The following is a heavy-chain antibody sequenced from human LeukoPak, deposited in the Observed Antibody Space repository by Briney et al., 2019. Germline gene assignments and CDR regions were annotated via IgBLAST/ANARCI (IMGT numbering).Heavy chain of an antibody. CDR1: GYLFTSYW. D-gene: IGHD3-10*01. J-gene: IGHJ3*01. CDR3: ARQDASGTYDAFDV. V-gene: IGHV5-51*01. Sequence: KSGESLQISCKDSGYLFTSYWIAWVRQRPGKGLEWMGIIYPGDSDTRYSPSFQGRVAISADKSINTAYLLWSSLQASDTATYYCARQDASGTYDAFDVWGQGTVVTVFS. CDR2: IYPGDSDT.